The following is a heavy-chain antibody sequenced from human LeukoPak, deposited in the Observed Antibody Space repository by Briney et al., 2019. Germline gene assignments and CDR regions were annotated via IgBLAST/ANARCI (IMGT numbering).Heavy chain of an antibody. J-gene: IGHJ6*03. V-gene: IGHV1-2*02. CDR2: INPNSGGT. CDR1: GYTFTGYY. CDR3: AMGLGFGESPYYYYYMDV. Sequence: ASVKVSCKASGYTFTGYYMHWVRQAPGQGLEWMGWINPNSGGTNYAQKFQGRVTMTRDTSISTAYMELSRLRSDDTAVYYCAMGLGFGESPYYYYYMDVWGKGTTVTVSS. D-gene: IGHD3-10*01.